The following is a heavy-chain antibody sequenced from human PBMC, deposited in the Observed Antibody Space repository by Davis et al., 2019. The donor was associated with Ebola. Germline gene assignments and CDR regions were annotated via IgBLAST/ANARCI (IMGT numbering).Heavy chain of an antibody. V-gene: IGHV4-34*01. CDR2: VSHSGYS. Sequence: MPSETLSLTCTIYGGSFSGYYWSWIRQPPGKGLEWLGEVSHSGYSNYNPSLKSRVTISVDTSKNQFSLKLSSVTAADTAVYYCARGRYSSGWGYYYGMDVWGQGTTVTVSS. CDR1: GGSFSGYY. CDR3: ARGRYSSGWGYYYGMDV. J-gene: IGHJ6*02. D-gene: IGHD6-19*01.